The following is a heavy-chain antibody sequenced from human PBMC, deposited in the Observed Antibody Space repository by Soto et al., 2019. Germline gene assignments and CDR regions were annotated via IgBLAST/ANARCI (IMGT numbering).Heavy chain of an antibody. D-gene: IGHD3-10*01. CDR3: ARVDVYYYGSGSTLKPPAPRIHPHYYMDV. CDR1: GGSISSGGYY. V-gene: IGHV4-31*03. CDR2: IYYSGST. J-gene: IGHJ6*03. Sequence: SETLSLTCTVSGGSISSGGYYWSWIRQHPRKGLEWIGYIYYSGSTYYNPSLKSRVTISVDTSKNQFSLKLSSVTAADTAVYYCARVDVYYYGSGSTLKPPAPRIHPHYYMDVWRKGTTVTVSS.